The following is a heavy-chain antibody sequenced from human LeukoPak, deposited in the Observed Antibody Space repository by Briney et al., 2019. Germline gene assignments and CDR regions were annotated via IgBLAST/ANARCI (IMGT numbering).Heavy chain of an antibody. D-gene: IGHD3-10*01. CDR2: INWNGGST. CDR1: GFTFDDYG. J-gene: IGHJ4*02. V-gene: IGHV3-20*04. CDR3: ARNSDDIIYYGSVPYYFDY. Sequence: TGGSLRLSCAASGFTFDDYGMSWVRQAPGKGLEWVSGINWNGGSTGYADSVKGRFTISRDNAENSLYLQMNSLRAEDTALYYCARNSDDIIYYGSVPYYFDYWGQGTLVTVSS.